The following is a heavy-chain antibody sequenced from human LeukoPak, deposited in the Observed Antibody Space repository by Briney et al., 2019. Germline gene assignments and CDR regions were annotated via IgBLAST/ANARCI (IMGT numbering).Heavy chain of an antibody. CDR2: ISSSSSYI. V-gene: IGHV3-21*01. CDR1: GFTFSSYT. J-gene: IGHJ6*03. CDR3: ARDGDTVLTRRYYYYMDV. D-gene: IGHD4-23*01. Sequence: PGGSLRLSCAASGFTFSSYTMNWVRQAPGKGLEWVSSISSSSSYIYYADSVKGRFTICRDNAKNSLYLQMNSLRAEDTAVYYCARDGDTVLTRRYYYYMDVWSKGTTVTVSS.